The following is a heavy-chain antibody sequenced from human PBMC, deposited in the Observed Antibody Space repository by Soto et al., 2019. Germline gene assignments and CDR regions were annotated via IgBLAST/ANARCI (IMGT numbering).Heavy chain of an antibody. V-gene: IGHV3-13*01. CDR3: ARALPTHYYFDY. CDR2: IGTAGDT. Sequence: GGSLRLSCAASGFTFSSYDMHWVRQATGKGLEWVSAIGTAGDTYYPGSVKGRFTISRENAKNSLYLQMNSLRAGDTAVYYCARALPTHYYFDYWGQGTLVTVSS. J-gene: IGHJ4*02. D-gene: IGHD2-15*01. CDR1: GFTFSSYD.